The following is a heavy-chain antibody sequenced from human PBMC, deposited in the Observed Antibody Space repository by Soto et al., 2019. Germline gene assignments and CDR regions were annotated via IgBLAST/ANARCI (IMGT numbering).Heavy chain of an antibody. CDR2: IIPISGTT. D-gene: IGHD3-3*01. V-gene: IGHV1-69*01. J-gene: IGHJ4*02. Sequence: QVQLVQSGAEVRKPGSSVKVSCTSSGGAFSSNAINWVRQAPVQGLEWMGGIIPISGTTNYAQNFKGRITITPDESTSTALMDRIGLKSDDTAVDFCARASQNQSVLRVLRWFAYWGPGTLVTVSS. CDR3: ARASQNQSVLRVLRWFAY. CDR1: GGAFSSNA.